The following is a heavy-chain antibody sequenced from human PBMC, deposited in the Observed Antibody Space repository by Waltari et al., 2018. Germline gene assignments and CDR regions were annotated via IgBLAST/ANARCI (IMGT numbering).Heavy chain of an antibody. CDR1: GYTFTSYD. D-gene: IGHD6-6*01. J-gene: IGHJ4*02. V-gene: IGHV1-8*03. CDR3: AIRLQSSIAARSYYFDYWGQGGYFDY. Sequence: QVQLVQSGAEVKKPGASVKVSCKASGYTFTSYDINWVRQATGQGLEWMGWMNPNSGNTRYAQKFQGRVTITRNTSISTAYMELSSLRSEDTAVYYCAIRLQSSIAARSYYFDYWGQGGYFDYWGQGTLVTVSS. CDR2: MNPNSGNT.